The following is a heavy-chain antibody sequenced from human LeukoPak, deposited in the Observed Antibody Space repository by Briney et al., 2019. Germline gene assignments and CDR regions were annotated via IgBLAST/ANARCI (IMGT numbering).Heavy chain of an antibody. CDR3: ARDPYCSSTSCYEPSDY. Sequence: ASVKVSCKASGYTFTGYYMHWVRQAPGQGLEWMGRINPNSGGTNYAQKFQGRVTMTRDTSISTAYMELSRLGSDDTAVYYCARDPYCSSTSCYEPSDYWGQGTLVTVPS. J-gene: IGHJ4*02. CDR2: INPNSGGT. D-gene: IGHD2-2*01. V-gene: IGHV1-2*06. CDR1: GYTFTGYY.